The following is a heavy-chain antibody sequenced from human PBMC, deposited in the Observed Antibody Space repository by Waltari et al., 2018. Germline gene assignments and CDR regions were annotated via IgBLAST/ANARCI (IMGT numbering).Heavy chain of an antibody. V-gene: IGHV3-73*02. CDR3: TRRGIVATGYFDY. CDR1: GFTFSGSA. J-gene: IGHJ4*02. CDR2: IRSKANSYAT. D-gene: IGHD5-12*01. Sequence: EVQLVESGGGLVQPGGSLKLSCAASGFTFSGSAMPWVRQASGKGLEWVGRIRSKANSYATAYAASVKGRFTISRDDSKNTAYLQMNSLKTEDTAVYYCTRRGIVATGYFDYWGQGTLVTVSS.